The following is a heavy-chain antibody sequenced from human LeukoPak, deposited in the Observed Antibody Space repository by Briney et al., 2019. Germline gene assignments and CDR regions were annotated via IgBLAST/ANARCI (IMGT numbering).Heavy chain of an antibody. D-gene: IGHD3-22*01. CDR2: IYTSGST. J-gene: IGHJ4*02. CDR1: GNSISSGDNY. V-gene: IGHV4-61*02. Sequence: SETLSLTCTVSGNSISSGDNYWSWIRQPAGKGLEWIGRIYTSGSTNYNPSLKSRVTISGDTSQHQFSLRLSSVTAADTAVYYCARASYSYDINGWVPFDYWGQGPLVTVSS. CDR3: ARASYSYDINGWVPFDY.